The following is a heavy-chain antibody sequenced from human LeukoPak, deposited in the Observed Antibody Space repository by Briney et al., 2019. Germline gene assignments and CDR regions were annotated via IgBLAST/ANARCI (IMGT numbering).Heavy chain of an antibody. J-gene: IGHJ4*02. CDR2: IYYSGST. Sequence: SETLSLTCTVSGGSISSYYWSWIRQPPGKGLEWIGSIYYSGSTYYNPSLKSRVTISVDTSKNQFSLKLSSVTAADTAVYYCARLMATTSGGFDYWGQGTLVTVSS. CDR3: ARLMATTSGGFDY. CDR1: GGSISSYY. V-gene: IGHV4-59*05. D-gene: IGHD5-24*01.